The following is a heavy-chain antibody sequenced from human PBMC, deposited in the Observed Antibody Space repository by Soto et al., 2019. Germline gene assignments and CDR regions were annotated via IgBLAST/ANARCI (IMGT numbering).Heavy chain of an antibody. V-gene: IGHV2-5*02. CDR3: ALAYGGRSLY. J-gene: IGHJ4*02. D-gene: IGHD1-26*01. CDR2: IYWDDSK. CDR1: GFSLTTDRVG. Sequence: QITLKESGPTLVKPTQTLTLTCTFSGFSLTTDRVGVGWIRQPPGEALEWLAVIYWDDSKTYRPSLESRLTITQDNSKNQVALKMTNMDSLDPAPYSCALAYGGRSLYWGQGTLVTVSS.